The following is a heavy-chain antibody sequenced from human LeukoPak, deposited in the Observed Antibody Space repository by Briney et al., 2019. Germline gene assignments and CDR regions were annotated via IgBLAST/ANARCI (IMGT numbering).Heavy chain of an antibody. Sequence: PGGSLRLSCAASGFTFSSYAMSWVRQAPGKGLEWVSAISGSGGSTYYADSVKGRFTISRDNSKNTLYLQMNSLRAEDTAVYYCAKAPGYSYGFYYYYYMDVWGKGTTVTVSS. CDR1: GFTFSSYA. J-gene: IGHJ6*03. D-gene: IGHD5-18*01. CDR3: AKAPGYSYGFYYYYYMDV. CDR2: ISGSGGST. V-gene: IGHV3-23*01.